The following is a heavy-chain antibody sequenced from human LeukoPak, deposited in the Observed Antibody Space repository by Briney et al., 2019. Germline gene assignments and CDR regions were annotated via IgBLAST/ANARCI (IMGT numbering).Heavy chain of an antibody. CDR1: GFTFSSYW. V-gene: IGHV3-30*02. CDR3: AKDLFQGYSYGYTVSY. J-gene: IGHJ4*02. Sequence: GGSLRLSCAASGFTFSSYWMSWVRQAPGKGLEWVAFIRYDGSNKYYADSVKGRFTISRDNSKNTLYLQMNSLRAEDTAVYYCAKDLFQGYSYGYTVSYWGQGTLVTVSS. D-gene: IGHD5-18*01. CDR2: IRYDGSNK.